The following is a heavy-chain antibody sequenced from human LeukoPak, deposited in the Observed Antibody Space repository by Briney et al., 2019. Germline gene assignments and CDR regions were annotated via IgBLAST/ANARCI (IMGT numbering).Heavy chain of an antibody. CDR1: GGTFISYA. J-gene: IGHJ3*02. CDR3: ASLNFTMVRGVMFAFDI. D-gene: IGHD3-10*01. CDR2: IIPIFETA. V-gene: IGHV1-69*13. Sequence: SVKVSCKASGGTFISYAISWVRQAPGQGLEWMGGIIPIFETANYAQKFQGRVTITADESTSTAYIELSSLRSEDTAVYYCASLNFTMVRGVMFAFDIWGQGTMVTVSS.